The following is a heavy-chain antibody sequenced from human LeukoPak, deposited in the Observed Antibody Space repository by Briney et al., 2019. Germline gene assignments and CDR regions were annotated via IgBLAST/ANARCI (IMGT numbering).Heavy chain of an antibody. CDR1: GDTFTDYY. J-gene: IGHJ4*02. CDR3: ATVGRWGSRVDY. CDR2: VDPEDGET. Sequence: ASVKISCKVSGDTFTDYYMHWVQQAPGKGLEWMGLVDPEDGETIYAEKFQGRVTITADTSTDTAYMELSSLRSEDTAVYYCATVGRWGSRVDYWGQGTLVTVSS. V-gene: IGHV1-69-2*01. D-gene: IGHD7-27*01.